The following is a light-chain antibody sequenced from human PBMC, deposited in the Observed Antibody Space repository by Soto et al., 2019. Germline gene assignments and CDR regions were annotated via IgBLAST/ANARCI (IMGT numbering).Light chain of an antibody. CDR3: SSLSTTSTPIV. V-gene: IGLV2-14*01. J-gene: IGLJ1*01. Sequence: QSGLSQPASMSGSPGPSITIPCTGAISDIGLYNYVSWYQHHPGKAPKLLISEVNVRPSGLSDRFSASKAGNTASLTISGLQPEDEAYYYCSSLSTTSTPIVFGSGTKVTVL. CDR1: ISDIGLYNY. CDR2: EVN.